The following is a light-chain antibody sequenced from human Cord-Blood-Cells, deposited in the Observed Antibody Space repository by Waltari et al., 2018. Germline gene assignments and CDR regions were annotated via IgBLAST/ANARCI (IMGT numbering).Light chain of an antibody. V-gene: IGLV3-9*01. Sequence: SYELTQPLSVSVDLGPTARITCGGNHIGSKNVHWYQQKPGRSPVLVIDMESNRPFGIPERFSGSNPGNTATLTISRAQAADEADYYCQVWDSRTVFGTVTKVTVL. CDR3: QVWDSRTV. CDR1: HIGSKN. J-gene: IGLJ1*01. CDR2: MES.